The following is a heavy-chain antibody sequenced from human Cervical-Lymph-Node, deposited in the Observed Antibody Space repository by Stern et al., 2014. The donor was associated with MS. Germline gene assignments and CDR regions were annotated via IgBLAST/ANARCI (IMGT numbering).Heavy chain of an antibody. V-gene: IGHV5-51*01. CDR3: ARPIYYGDNYFYFDY. CDR2: IYPGDSDA. Sequence: EMQLVESGAEVKKPGESLKISCKVSGYTFTSYWIGWVRQMPGKGLEWMAIIYPGDSDARYSPSFQGQVTISADKSTTTAYLQWSTLKASDTAIYYCARPIYYGDNYFYFDYWGQGTLVTVSS. CDR1: GYTFTSYW. J-gene: IGHJ4*02. D-gene: IGHD4-23*01.